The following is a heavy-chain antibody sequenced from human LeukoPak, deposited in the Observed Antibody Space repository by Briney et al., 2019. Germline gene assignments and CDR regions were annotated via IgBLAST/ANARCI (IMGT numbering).Heavy chain of an antibody. CDR1: GCTFTGYY. J-gene: IGHJ4*02. D-gene: IGHD3-22*01. V-gene: IGHV1-2*02. CDR3: ARDTRRLTYYYDSSGTPGD. Sequence: ASVKVSCKASGCTFTGYYMHWVRQAPGQGLEWMGWINPNSGGTSYAQKFQGRVTMTRDMSTSTVYMELSSLRSEDTAVYYCARDTRRLTYYYDSSGTPGDWGQGTLVTVSS. CDR2: INPNSGGT.